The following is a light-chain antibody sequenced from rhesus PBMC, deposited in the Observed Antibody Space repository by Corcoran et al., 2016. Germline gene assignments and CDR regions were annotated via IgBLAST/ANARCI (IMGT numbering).Light chain of an antibody. Sequence: DIQLTQSPSSLSASVGDRVTITCRASQGISSYLAWYQQKSGKAPKLLIFVASSLQIGVPSRFCGSGSGIEFTLTISRLQPEDFATYYCQQRNTFPFTFGPGTKLDIK. V-gene: IGKV1-38*01. CDR2: VAS. CDR3: QQRNTFPFT. CDR1: QGISSY. J-gene: IGKJ3*01.